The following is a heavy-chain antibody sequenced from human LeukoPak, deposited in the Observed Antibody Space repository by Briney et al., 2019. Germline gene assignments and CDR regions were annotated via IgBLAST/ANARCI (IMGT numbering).Heavy chain of an antibody. V-gene: IGHV3-7*01. CDR2: IKQDGSTK. J-gene: IGHJ5*01. CDR1: GFTFSSFW. Sequence: GSLRLSCAGSGFTFSSFWITWVRQAPGKGLEWVANIKQDGSTKNYVDSVKGRSTISRDNAKSSLYLQMNSLRVEDTAVYYCARDMDSWGQGTLVTVSS. CDR3: ARDMDS.